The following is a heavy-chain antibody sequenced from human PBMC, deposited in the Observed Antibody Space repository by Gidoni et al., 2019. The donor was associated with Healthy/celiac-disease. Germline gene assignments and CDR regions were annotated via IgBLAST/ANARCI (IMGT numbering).Heavy chain of an antibody. V-gene: IGHV3-53*01. CDR1: GFTVSSNY. Sequence: EVQLVESGGGLIQPGGSLRLPCAASGFTVSSNYMRWVRQAPGKGLEWVSVIYSGGSTYYADSVKGRFTISRDNSKNTLYLQMNSLRAEDTAVYYCARLREYSGYDQWDYMDVWGKGTTVTVSS. J-gene: IGHJ6*03. CDR3: ARLREYSGYDQWDYMDV. CDR2: IYSGGST. D-gene: IGHD5-12*01.